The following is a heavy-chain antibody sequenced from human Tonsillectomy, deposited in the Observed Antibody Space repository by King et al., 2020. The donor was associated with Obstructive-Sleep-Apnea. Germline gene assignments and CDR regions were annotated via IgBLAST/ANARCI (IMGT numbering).Heavy chain of an antibody. CDR1: GFTFSSFA. V-gene: IGHV3-30*04. D-gene: IGHD3-22*01. CDR2: ISYDGSNK. Sequence: VQLVESGGGVVQPGRSLRLSCAASGFTFSSFAMHWVRQAPGKGLEWVAVISYDGSNKYYADSVKGRFTISRDNSKNTLYLQMNSLRAEDTAVYYCAREDDYDDSSGYYYYFAYWGQGTMVTVSS. CDR3: AREDDYDDSSGYYYYFAY. J-gene: IGHJ4*02.